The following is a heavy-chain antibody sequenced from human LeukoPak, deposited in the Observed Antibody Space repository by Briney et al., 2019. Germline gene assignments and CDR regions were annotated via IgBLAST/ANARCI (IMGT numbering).Heavy chain of an antibody. CDR1: GYTFTGYY. CDR3: ARDVAGTAEPFDY. V-gene: IGHV1-2*02. D-gene: IGHD6-19*01. CDR2: INPNSGGT. J-gene: IGHJ4*02. Sequence: ASVKVPCKASGYTFTGYYMHWVRQAPGQGLEWMGWINPNSGGTNYAQKFQGRVTMTRDTSISTAYMELSRLRSDDTAVYYCARDVAGTAEPFDYWGQGTLVTVSS.